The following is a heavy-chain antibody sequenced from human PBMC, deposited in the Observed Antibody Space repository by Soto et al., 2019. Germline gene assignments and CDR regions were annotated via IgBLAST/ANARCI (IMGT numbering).Heavy chain of an antibody. CDR2: IYYSGTT. CDR1: GGSISSYY. Sequence: NPSETLSLTCTVSGGSISSYYWSWIRQPPGKGLEWIGYIYYSGTTNYNPSLKSRVTISVDTSKNQFSLKLSSVTAADTAVYYCAGGWWYYFDYWGQGTLVTVSS. CDR3: AGGWWYYFDY. V-gene: IGHV4-59*08. J-gene: IGHJ4*02. D-gene: IGHD6-19*01.